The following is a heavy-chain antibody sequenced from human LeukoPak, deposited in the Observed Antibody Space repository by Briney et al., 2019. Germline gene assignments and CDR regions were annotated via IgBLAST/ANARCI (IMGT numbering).Heavy chain of an antibody. CDR2: IYYSGST. J-gene: IGHJ4*02. CDR1: GGSISSYY. V-gene: IGHV4-59*01. D-gene: IGHD6-13*01. Sequence: PSETLSLTCSVSGGSISSYYWSWIRQPPGEGLEWIGYIYYSGSTNYNPSLKSRVSMLVDTSKNQFSLNLSSVTAADTAVYYCARGGSSSSLNHFDYWGQGTLVTISS. CDR3: ARGGSSSSLNHFDY.